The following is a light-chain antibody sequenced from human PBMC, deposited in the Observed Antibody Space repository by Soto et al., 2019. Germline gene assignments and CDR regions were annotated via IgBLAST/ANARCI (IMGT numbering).Light chain of an antibody. Sequence: QSALTQPPSASGSPGQSVTISCTGTSSDVGGYGYVSWYQQHPGKAPKLMIYEVTKRPSGVPDRFSASKSGNTASLTVSGLQAEDEADYYCSSYAGSNNFVFGTGTKLTV. J-gene: IGLJ1*01. CDR1: SSDVGGYGY. CDR3: SSYAGSNNFV. CDR2: EVT. V-gene: IGLV2-8*01.